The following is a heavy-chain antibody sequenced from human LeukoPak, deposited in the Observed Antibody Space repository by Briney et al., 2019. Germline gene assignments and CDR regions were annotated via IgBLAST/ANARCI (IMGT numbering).Heavy chain of an antibody. CDR3: ARGPDTAMEYYYYYMGV. CDR1: GGSISSSNW. Sequence: SGTLSLTCAVSGGSISSSNWWSWVRQPPGKGLEWIGSIYYSGSTYYNPSLKSRVTISVDTSKNQFSLKLSSVTAADTAVYYCARGPDTAMEYYYYYMGVWGKGTTVTVSS. J-gene: IGHJ6*03. D-gene: IGHD5-18*01. CDR2: IYYSGST. V-gene: IGHV4-4*02.